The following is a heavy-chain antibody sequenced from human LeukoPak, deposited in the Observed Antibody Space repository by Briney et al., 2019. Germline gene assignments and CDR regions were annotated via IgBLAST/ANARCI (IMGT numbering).Heavy chain of an antibody. CDR3: ARSLYCSSTSCYTGFYAFDI. Sequence: GASVNVSCKASGGTFSSYAISWVRQAPGQGLEWMGRIIPIFGIANYAQKFQGRVTITADKSTSTAYMELSSLRSEDTAVYYCARSLYCSSTSCYTGFYAFDIWGQGTMVTVSS. D-gene: IGHD2-2*02. J-gene: IGHJ3*02. V-gene: IGHV1-69*04. CDR2: IIPIFGIA. CDR1: GGTFSSYA.